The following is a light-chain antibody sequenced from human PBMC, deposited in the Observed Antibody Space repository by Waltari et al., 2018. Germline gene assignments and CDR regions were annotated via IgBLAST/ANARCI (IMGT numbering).Light chain of an antibody. CDR2: DAG. Sequence: HILTQPPSVSVAPGQTATITCGGTNIGSASVHWYQQKPGQAPVRVVSDAGARPSGVPERFFDSKSGNTATLTLIRVEAGDEADFYCQLWDSSIDQWVFGGGTKLTVL. V-gene: IGLV3-21*02. CDR1: NIGSAS. CDR3: QLWDSSIDQWV. J-gene: IGLJ3*02.